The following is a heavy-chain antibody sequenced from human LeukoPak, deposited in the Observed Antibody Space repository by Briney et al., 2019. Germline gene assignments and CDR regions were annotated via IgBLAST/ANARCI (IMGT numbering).Heavy chain of an antibody. Sequence: GGSLRLSCAASGFTFSSYAMSWVRQAPGKGLEWVSAISGSGGSTYYADSVKGRFTISRDNSKNTLYLQMNSLRAEDTAVYYCAKLGDVVVPAAILRYYYDSSGYSEYYFDYWGQGTLVTVSP. CDR3: AKLGDVVVPAAILRYYYDSSGYSEYYFDY. D-gene: IGHD3-22*01. CDR2: ISGSGGST. J-gene: IGHJ4*02. V-gene: IGHV3-23*01. CDR1: GFTFSSYA.